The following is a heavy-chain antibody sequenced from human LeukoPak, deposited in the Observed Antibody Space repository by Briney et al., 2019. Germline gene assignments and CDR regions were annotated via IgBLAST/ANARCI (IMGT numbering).Heavy chain of an antibody. D-gene: IGHD3-22*01. CDR1: GDSVRTSNSY. CDR2: MYYSGNT. CDR3: ARHPHYYFDNSAR. V-gene: IGHV4-39*01. Sequence: SETLSLTCTVSGDSVRTSNSYWGWIRQPPGKGLKWIVSMYYSGNTYYNPSLKSRVTISVDTSKNQLSLRLSSVTAADTAVYYCARHPHYYFDNSARWGQGTLVTVSS. J-gene: IGHJ4*02.